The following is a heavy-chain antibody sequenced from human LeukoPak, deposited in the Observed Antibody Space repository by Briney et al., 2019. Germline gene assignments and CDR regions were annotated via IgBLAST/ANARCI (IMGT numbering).Heavy chain of an antibody. D-gene: IGHD6-6*01. V-gene: IGHV1-46*01. Sequence: ASVKLSRTASGYAFTINYMHWVREAPGQGLEWRGVNSPSGGSKRYAQKFQGRVTMTRDMATSTVYVELSSVSCEDTDVYHCARAAGDSSSSRGGFDPWGQGTLVTVSS. CDR2: NSPSGGSK. J-gene: IGHJ5*02. CDR1: GYAFTINY. CDR3: ARAAGDSSSSRGGFDP.